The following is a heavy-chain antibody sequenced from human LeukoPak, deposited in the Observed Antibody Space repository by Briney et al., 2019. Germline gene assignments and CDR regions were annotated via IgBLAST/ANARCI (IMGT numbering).Heavy chain of an antibody. CDR1: GGSFSGYH. V-gene: IGHV4-34*01. D-gene: IGHD2-21*02. Sequence: KPSETLSLTCAVYGGSFSGYHWSWIRQPPGKGLEWIGEINHSGSTNYNPSLKSRVTISVDTSKNQFSLKLSSVTAADTAVYYCASNPLTYCGGDCSTLTDYWGQGTLVTVSS. CDR2: INHSGST. CDR3: ASNPLTYCGGDCSTLTDY. J-gene: IGHJ4*02.